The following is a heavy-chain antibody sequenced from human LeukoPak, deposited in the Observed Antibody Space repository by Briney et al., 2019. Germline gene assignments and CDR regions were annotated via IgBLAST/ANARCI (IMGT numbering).Heavy chain of an antibody. CDR3: ASAIAMAVYFDY. D-gene: IGHD6-19*01. V-gene: IGHV4-39*01. CDR2: IYYSGTT. Sequence: SETLSLTCAVSGDSISNSDYYWGWVRQPPGKGLECIGTIYYSGTTYYNPSLKSRVTISVDTSKNQFSLKLSSVTAADTAIYYCASAIAMAVYFDYWGQGTLVTVSS. J-gene: IGHJ4*02. CDR1: GDSISNSDYY.